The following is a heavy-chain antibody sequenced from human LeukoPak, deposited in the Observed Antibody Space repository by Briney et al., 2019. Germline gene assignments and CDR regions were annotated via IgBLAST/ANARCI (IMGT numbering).Heavy chain of an antibody. CDR3: TRDLFLAATEREGDDY. CDR2: SNPNSGDT. CDR1: GYTFIAYF. J-gene: IGHJ4*02. V-gene: IGHV1-2*02. D-gene: IGHD6-13*01. Sequence: GASVKVSCKTSGYTFIAYFIHWVRQAPGQGLEWMGWSNPNSGDTVYAQKFQGRVTLTRDTSITTAYMELSRLRSDDTAVYYCTRDLFLAATEREGDDYWGQGALVTVSS.